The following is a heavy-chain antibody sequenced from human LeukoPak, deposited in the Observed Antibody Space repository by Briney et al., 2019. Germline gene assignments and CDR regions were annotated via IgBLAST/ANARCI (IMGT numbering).Heavy chain of an antibody. V-gene: IGHV4-31*03. CDR2: IHYSGST. D-gene: IGHD2-2*01. Sequence: SETLSLTCTVSGGSISSGGYYWSWIRQHPGKGMEWIGYIHYSGSTYYNPSLKSRVTISVDTSKNQFSLKLSSVTAADTAVYYCARDLLWSRGMDVWGQGTTVTVSS. CDR1: GGSISSGGYY. CDR3: ARDLLWSRGMDV. J-gene: IGHJ6*02.